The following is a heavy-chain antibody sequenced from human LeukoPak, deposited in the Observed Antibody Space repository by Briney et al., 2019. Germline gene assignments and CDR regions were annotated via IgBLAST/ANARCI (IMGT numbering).Heavy chain of an antibody. J-gene: IGHJ6*04. CDR2: LWYDGSNK. Sequence: PGGSLRLSCAASGFTFSSYGMHGVRHAPGKGLEWVAVLWYDGSNKYYADSVKGRFTISRDNSKNTLYLQMNSLRAEDTAVYYCARDHERFGELYGGMDVWGKGITVTVSS. CDR1: GFTFSSYG. D-gene: IGHD3-10*01. CDR3: ARDHERFGELYGGMDV. V-gene: IGHV3-33*01.